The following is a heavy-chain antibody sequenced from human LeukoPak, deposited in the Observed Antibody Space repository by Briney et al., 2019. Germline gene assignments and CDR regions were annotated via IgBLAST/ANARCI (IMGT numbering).Heavy chain of an antibody. V-gene: IGHV4-59*01. CDR2: IYYSGST. CDR3: ARLDYYYYMDV. J-gene: IGHJ6*03. Sequence: SETLSLTCTVSGGSISSYYWSWIRQPPGKGLEWIGFIYYSGSTIYNPSLKSRVTISVDTSKNQFSLKLSSVTAADTAVCYCARLDYYYYMDVWGKGTTVTVSS. CDR1: GGSISSYY.